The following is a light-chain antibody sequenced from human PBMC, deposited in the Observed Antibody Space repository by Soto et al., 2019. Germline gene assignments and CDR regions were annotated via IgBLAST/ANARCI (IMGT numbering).Light chain of an antibody. J-gene: IGKJ4*01. Sequence: DIHLTQSPSFLSASLGDRGSITCLPSQAVPNNMAWYQQKPGKAPKLLVYVASTLQSGVPSRFSGSGSGTDFSLSINSLQPEDFATYYCQQLNSYRLTFGGGTKVDIK. CDR1: QAVPNN. CDR3: QQLNSYRLT. V-gene: IGKV1-9*01. CDR2: VAS.